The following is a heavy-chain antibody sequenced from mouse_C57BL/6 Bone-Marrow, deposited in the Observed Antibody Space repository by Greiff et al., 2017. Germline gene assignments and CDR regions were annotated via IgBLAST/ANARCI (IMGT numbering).Heavy chain of an antibody. J-gene: IGHJ3*01. D-gene: IGHD2-4*01. CDR2: IYPGSGST. Sequence: VQLQQPGAELVKPGASVKMSCKASGYTFTSYWITWVKQRPGQGLEWIGDIYPGSGSTNYNEKFKSKATLTVDTSSSTAYMQLSSLTSEDSAVYYCAREGDYGAWFAYWGQETLVTVSA. V-gene: IGHV1-55*01. CDR1: GYTFTSYW. CDR3: AREGDYGAWFAY.